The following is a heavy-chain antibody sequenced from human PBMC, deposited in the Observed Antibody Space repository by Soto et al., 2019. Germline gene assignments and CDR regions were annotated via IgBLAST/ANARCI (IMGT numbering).Heavy chain of an antibody. J-gene: IGHJ3*02. CDR1: GFTFRDYY. Sequence: EVQLVESGGGLVQPGGSLRLSGAASGFTFRDYYMDWVRQAPGKGLEWVGRIRKKANSYTTEYAASVKGRFTISRDDSKNSLYLQMNSLKTEDTAVYYCARGNRAFDIWGQGTLVTVSS. CDR3: ARGNRAFDI. V-gene: IGHV3-72*01. CDR2: IRKKANSYTT.